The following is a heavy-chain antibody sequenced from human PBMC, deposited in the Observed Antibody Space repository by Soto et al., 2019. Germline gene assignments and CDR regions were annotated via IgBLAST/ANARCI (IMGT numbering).Heavy chain of an antibody. V-gene: IGHV4-31*02. J-gene: IGHJ5*01. CDR1: GGSISSGDYY. CDR3: ARGELRFWFDS. D-gene: IGHD1-26*01. CDR2: TYYSGRT. Sequence: SETLSLTCTASGGSISSGDYYWSWIRQPPGKGLEWIGYTYYSGRTYYNPSLKSRVTLSVDTSKNQFSLKVSSVTAADTAVYHCARGELRFWFDSRGQGTSVTVSS.